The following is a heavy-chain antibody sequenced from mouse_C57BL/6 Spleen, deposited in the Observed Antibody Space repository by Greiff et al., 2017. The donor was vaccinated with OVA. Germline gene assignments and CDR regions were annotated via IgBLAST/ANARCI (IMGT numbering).Heavy chain of an antibody. D-gene: IGHD4-1*01. CDR3: TRGGRLDYFDY. CDR2: IYPSDSET. V-gene: IGHV1-61*01. Sequence: QVQLKQPGAELVRPGSSVKLSCKASGYTFTSYWMDWVKQRPGQGLEWIGNIYPSDSETHYNQKFKDKATLTVDKSSSTAYMQLSSLTSEDSAVYYCTRGGRLDYFDYWGQGTTLTVSS. CDR1: GYTFTSYW. J-gene: IGHJ2*01.